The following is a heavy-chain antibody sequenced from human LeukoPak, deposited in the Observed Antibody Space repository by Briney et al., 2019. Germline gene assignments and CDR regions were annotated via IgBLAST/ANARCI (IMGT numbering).Heavy chain of an antibody. J-gene: IGHJ6*02. CDR1: GYSFTSYW. V-gene: IGHV5-51*01. CDR2: IYPGDSDT. Sequence: GESLKISCKGSGYSFTSYWIGWVRQMPGKGLEWMGIIYPGDSDTRYSPSFQGQVTISADKSISTAYLQWSSLKASDTAMYYCARLGPRFGEFHYYYYYGMDVWGQGTTVTVSS. CDR3: ARLGPRFGEFHYYYYYGMDV. D-gene: IGHD3-10*01.